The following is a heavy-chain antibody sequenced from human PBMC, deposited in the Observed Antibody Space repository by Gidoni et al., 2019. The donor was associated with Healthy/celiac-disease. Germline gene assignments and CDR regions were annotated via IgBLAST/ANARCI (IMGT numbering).Heavy chain of an antibody. CDR1: GYSISSGYY. V-gene: IGHV4-38-2*01. D-gene: IGHD2-15*01. CDR3: ARVVVAARYDY. J-gene: IGHJ4*02. CDR2: IYHSGST. Sequence: QVQLQESGPGLVKPSEPLPLTCAVSGYSISSGYYWGWIRQPPGKGLEWIGSIYHSGSTYYNPSLKSRVTISVDTSKNQCSLKLGSVTASDTAVYYCARVVVAARYDYWGQGTLVTVSS.